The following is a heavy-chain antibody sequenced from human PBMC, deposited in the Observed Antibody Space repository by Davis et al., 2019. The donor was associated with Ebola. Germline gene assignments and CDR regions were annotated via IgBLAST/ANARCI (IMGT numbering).Heavy chain of an antibody. Sequence: GESLKISCAASGFTFSGYGMHWVRQAPGKGLEWVAVISYDGSNKYYADSVKGRFTISRDNSKNTLYLQMNSLRAEDTAVYYCAREGAGYCSSTSCQNYGMDVWGQGTTVTVSS. J-gene: IGHJ6*02. CDR3: AREGAGYCSSTSCQNYGMDV. CDR1: GFTFSGYG. D-gene: IGHD2-2*01. CDR2: ISYDGSNK. V-gene: IGHV3-33*05.